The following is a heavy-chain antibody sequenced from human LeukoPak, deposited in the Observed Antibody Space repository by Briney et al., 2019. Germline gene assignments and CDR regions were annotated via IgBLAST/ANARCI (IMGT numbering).Heavy chain of an antibody. CDR1: GFTFSSYA. V-gene: IGHV3-23*01. D-gene: IGHD4-17*01. CDR3: AKEVTKD. CDR2: ISGSGTSISGSGT. J-gene: IGHJ4*02. Sequence: GGSLRLSCAASGFTFSSYAMSRVRQAPGKGLEWVSAISGSGTSISGSGTYYADSVKGRFTISRDNSKNTLYLQMNSLRAEDTAVYYCAKEVTKDWGQGTLVTVSS.